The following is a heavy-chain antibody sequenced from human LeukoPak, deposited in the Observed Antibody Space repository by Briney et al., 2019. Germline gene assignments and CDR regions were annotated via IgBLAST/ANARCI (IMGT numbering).Heavy chain of an antibody. CDR1: GGSFSGYY. Sequence: SETLSLTCAVYGGSFSGYYWSWIRQPPGKGLEWIGEINHSGSTNYNPSLKSRVTISVDTSKNQFSLKLSSVTAADTAVYYCARGLEAAARIDPWGQGTLVTVSS. CDR3: ARGLEAAARIDP. CDR2: INHSGST. V-gene: IGHV4-34*01. J-gene: IGHJ5*02. D-gene: IGHD6-13*01.